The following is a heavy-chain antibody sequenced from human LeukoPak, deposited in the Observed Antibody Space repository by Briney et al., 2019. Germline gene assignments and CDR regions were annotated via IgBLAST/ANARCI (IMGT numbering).Heavy chain of an antibody. CDR2: ISSSGSTI. Sequence: PGGSLRLSCAASGFTFSDYYMSWIRQAPGKGLEWVSYISSSGSTIYYADSVKGRFTISRDNAKNSLYLQMNSLRAEDTAVCYCARSVRSGGYDYYWYFDLWGRGTLVTVSS. V-gene: IGHV3-11*01. CDR1: GFTFSDYY. J-gene: IGHJ2*01. CDR3: ARSVRSGGYDYYWYFDL. D-gene: IGHD5-12*01.